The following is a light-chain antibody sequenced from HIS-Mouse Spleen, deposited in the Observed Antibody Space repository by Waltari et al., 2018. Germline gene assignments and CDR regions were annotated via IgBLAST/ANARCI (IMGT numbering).Light chain of an antibody. Sequence: QSALTQPASVSGSPGQLITISCTGTSSDVGSYNLVSWYQQHPGKAPKPMIYEGSKRPSGVSNRFSGSKSGNTASLTISGLQAEDEADYYCCSYAGSSTLVFGGGTKLTVL. V-gene: IGLV2-23*01. J-gene: IGLJ2*01. CDR2: EGS. CDR1: SSDVGSYNL. CDR3: CSYAGSSTLV.